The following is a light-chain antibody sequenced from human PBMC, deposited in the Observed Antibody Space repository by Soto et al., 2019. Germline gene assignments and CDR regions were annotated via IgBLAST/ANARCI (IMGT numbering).Light chain of an antibody. CDR1: QSVSSSY. Sequence: EIALTQSPGTRSLSPGERATLSCRASQSVSSSYLAWYQQKPCQAPRLLIYGASSRATGIPDRFSGSGSGTDITLTITKLEAEDFAVYYCQQLRTFGQGTKVDIK. CDR2: GAS. V-gene: IGKV3-20*01. CDR3: QQLRT. J-gene: IGKJ1*01.